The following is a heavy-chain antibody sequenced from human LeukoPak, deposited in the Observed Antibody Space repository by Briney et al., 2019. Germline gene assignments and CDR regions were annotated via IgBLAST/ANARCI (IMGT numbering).Heavy chain of an antibody. CDR2: IYYSGST. V-gene: IGHV4-59*01. CDR3: ARGYGIGAFDI. Sequence: RTSETLSLTCTVSGGSISSYYWSWIRQPPGKGLEWIGYIYYSGSTNYNPSLKSRVTISVDTSKNQFSLKLSSVTAADTAVYCCARGYGIGAFDIWGQGTMVTVSS. D-gene: IGHD1-26*01. J-gene: IGHJ3*02. CDR1: GGSISSYY.